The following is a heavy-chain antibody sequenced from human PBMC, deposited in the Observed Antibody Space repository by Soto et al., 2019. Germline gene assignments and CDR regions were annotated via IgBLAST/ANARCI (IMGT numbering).Heavy chain of an antibody. CDR2: IYTGGST. CDR1: GFAVSSNF. CDR3: ARDRSSSCCYYYGLDV. J-gene: IGHJ6*02. D-gene: IGHD6-6*01. V-gene: IGHV3-53*01. Sequence: GGSLRLSCAASGFAVSSNFMSWVRQAPGRGLEWVSVIYTGGSTYYADSVKGRFTISRDNSKSTLYLQMNSLRAEDTAVYYCARDRSSSCCYYYGLDVWGQGTTVTVSS.